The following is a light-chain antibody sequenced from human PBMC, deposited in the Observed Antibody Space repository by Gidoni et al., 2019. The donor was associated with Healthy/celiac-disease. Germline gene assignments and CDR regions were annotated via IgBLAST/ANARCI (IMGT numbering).Light chain of an antibody. J-gene: IGKJ3*01. CDR3: QQSYSTPPT. CDR1: QSISSY. Sequence: DIQMTQSPSSLSASVGDRVTITCRASQSISSYLNWYQQKPGKAPKLLIYAASSLQSGVPSRFSGSGSGTDFTLTISSMQPEDCETYDCQQSYSTPPTFGHXTKVDIK. CDR2: AAS. V-gene: IGKV1-39*01.